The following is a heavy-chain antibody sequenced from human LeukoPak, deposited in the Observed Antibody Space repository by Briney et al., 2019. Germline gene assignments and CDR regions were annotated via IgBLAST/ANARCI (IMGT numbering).Heavy chain of an antibody. CDR1: GFIFSDYV. CDR2: ITASGDRT. J-gene: IGHJ4*02. V-gene: IGHV3-23*01. D-gene: IGHD2-15*01. Sequence: GGSLRLSCTASGFIFSDYVMIWVRQAPGKGLEWVSGITASGDRTYYGDSVKGRFTVFRDNSKNTVYLQMNSLRVDDTAVYYCARRDIVVIVSASDYWGQGTLVTVSS. CDR3: ARRDIVVIVSASDY.